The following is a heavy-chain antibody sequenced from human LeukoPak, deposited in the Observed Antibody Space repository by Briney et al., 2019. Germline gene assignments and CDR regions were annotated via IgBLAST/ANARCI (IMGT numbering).Heavy chain of an antibody. CDR3: ARMERRGNWFDP. D-gene: IGHD1-1*01. CDR2: IIPIFGTA. J-gene: IGHJ5*02. Sequence: GSSVKVSCKASLGTFSRYAISWVRQAPAQELEGMGGIIPIFGTANHAQQSQGRVAIPADKSTSTAYMGLSSLRSEDTGVYYCARMERRGNWFDPWGQGTLVTVSS. V-gene: IGHV1-69*06. CDR1: LGTFSRYA.